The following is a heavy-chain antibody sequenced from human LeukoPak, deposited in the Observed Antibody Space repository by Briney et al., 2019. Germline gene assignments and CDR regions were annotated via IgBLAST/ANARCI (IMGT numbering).Heavy chain of an antibody. CDR2: IYPGDSDT. V-gene: IGHV5-51*01. CDR3: AIGYCSGGSCFDALEI. J-gene: IGHJ3*02. Sequence: GESLKISCKGSGYSFTSYWIGWGRQMPGQGLEWMGIIYPGDSDTRYSPPFQGQVTISAAKSLSTAYLQWSSLKASDTAMYYCAIGYCSGGSCFDALEIWGQGTMVTVSS. D-gene: IGHD2-15*01. CDR1: GYSFTSYW.